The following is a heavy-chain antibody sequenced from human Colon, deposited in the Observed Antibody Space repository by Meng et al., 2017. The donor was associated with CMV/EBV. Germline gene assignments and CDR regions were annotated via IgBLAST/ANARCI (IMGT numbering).Heavy chain of an antibody. D-gene: IGHD3-16*01. Sequence: SETLSLTCTVSGGSIGSDHWAWVRQPPGKGLEYIGYIYFSGSSTNYNYNPSLKSRVTISIDTSKNQFPLKLSSVTAADTGVYYCARQQLGPPPCAFDIWGQGRMVTVSS. CDR2: IYFSGSSTNY. CDR1: GGSIGSDH. J-gene: IGHJ3*02. CDR3: ARQQLGPPPCAFDI. V-gene: IGHV4-59*01.